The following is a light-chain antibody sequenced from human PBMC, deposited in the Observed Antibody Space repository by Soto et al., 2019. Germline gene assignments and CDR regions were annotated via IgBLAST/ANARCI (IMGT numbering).Light chain of an antibody. CDR2: DVS. J-gene: IGLJ1*01. Sequence: QSALTQPASVSGSPGQSITISCTGTSSDVGGYNYVSWYQQYPGTAPKLIIYDVSNRPSGVSDRFSGSKSDNTASLIISGLQPEDEADYYCSSYASINTLVFGTGTKLTVL. V-gene: IGLV2-14*01. CDR3: SSYASINTLV. CDR1: SSDVGGYNY.